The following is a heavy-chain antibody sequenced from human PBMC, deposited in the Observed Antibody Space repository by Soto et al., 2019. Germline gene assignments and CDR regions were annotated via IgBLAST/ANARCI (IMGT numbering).Heavy chain of an antibody. CDR1: GYTFTSYP. V-gene: IGHV1-3*01. Sequence: ASVKVSCKASGYTFTSYPMHWVRQAPGQRLEWMGLINASSGNTKYAQKFQGRVTITRDTSTSTVYMELSSLRSEDTAVYYCARDSHAFDIWGQGTLVTVSS. CDR2: INASSGNT. J-gene: IGHJ3*02. CDR3: ARDSHAFDI.